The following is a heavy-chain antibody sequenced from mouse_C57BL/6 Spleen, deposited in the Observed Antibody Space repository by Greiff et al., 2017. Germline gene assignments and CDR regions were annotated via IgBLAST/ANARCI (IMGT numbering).Heavy chain of an antibody. CDR3: ERLAMTYYFGY. CDR1: GYTFTSYD. Sequence: VQLQQSGPELVKPGASVKLSCKASGYTFTSYDINWVKQRPGQGLEWIGWIDPRDGNTKYNEKFKGKATLTVATSSNTAYMELHSLTSEDSAVSFYERLAMTYYFGYWGQVATLTVSS. V-gene: IGHV1-85*01. CDR2: IDPRDGNT. D-gene: IGHD2-3*01. J-gene: IGHJ2*01.